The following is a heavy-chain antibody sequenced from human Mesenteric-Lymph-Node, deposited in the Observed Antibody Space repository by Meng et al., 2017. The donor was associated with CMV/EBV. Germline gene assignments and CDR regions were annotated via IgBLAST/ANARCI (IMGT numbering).Heavy chain of an antibody. CDR2: IYHRGST. CDR1: GYSISNGYF. Sequence: SETLSLTCTVSGYSISNGYFWGWIRQPPGKGPEWVGSIYHRGSTYYSPSLKSRVTISVDSSKNQFSLKMSSVTAADTAVYYCARADRGYDILTGSYGFAYFDSWGQGTLVTVSS. D-gene: IGHD3-9*01. CDR3: ARADRGYDILTGSYGFAYFDS. V-gene: IGHV4-38-2*02. J-gene: IGHJ4*02.